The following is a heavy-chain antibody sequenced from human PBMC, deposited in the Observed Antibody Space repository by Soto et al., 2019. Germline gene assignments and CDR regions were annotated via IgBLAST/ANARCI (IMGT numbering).Heavy chain of an antibody. CDR2: ISGSGGST. CDR3: AKDDGITIFGVAAGVAYFDY. J-gene: IGHJ4*02. V-gene: IGHV3-23*01. Sequence: PGGSLRLSCAASGFTFSSYAMSWVRQAPGKGLEWVSAISGSGGSTYYADPVKGRFTISRDNSKNTLYLQMNSLRAEDTAVYYCAKDDGITIFGVAAGVAYFDYWGQGTLVTVSS. CDR1: GFTFSSYA. D-gene: IGHD3-3*01.